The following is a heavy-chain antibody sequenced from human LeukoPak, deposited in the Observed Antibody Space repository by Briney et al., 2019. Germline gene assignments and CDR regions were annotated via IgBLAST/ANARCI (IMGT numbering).Heavy chain of an antibody. CDR1: GFTFSSYG. J-gene: IGHJ4*02. V-gene: IGHV3-30*02. D-gene: IGHD5-24*01. CDR2: IRYDGSNK. CDR3: AKDLSTISTFDY. Sequence: GGSLRLSCAVSGFTFSSYGMHWVRQAPGKGLDWVAFIRYDGSNKYYADSVKGRFTISRDNSKNTLYLQMNSLRAGDTAVYYCAKDLSTISTFDYWGQGTLVTVSS.